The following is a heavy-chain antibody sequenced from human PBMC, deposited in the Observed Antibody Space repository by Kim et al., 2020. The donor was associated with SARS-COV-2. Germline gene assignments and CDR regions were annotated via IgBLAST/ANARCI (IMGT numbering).Heavy chain of an antibody. D-gene: IGHD3-3*01. Sequence: GGSLRLSCAASGFTFSSYWMSWVRQAPGKGLEWVANIRQDGSEIDYVDSVKGRFTISRDNARNSLYLQMNSLRGEDTAVYFCARDRGDDSFDIWGQGT. V-gene: IGHV3-7*01. J-gene: IGHJ3*02. CDR3: ARDRGDDSFDI. CDR1: GFTFSSYW. CDR2: IRQDGSEI.